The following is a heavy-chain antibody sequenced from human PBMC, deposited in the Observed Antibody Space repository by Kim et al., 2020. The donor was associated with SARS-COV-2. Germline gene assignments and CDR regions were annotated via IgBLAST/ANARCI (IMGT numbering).Heavy chain of an antibody. Sequence: AQKCQGRVTITADKSTSTAYMERSSLRSEDTAVYYCATGTYGDLPWYFDLWGRGTLVTVSS. V-gene: IGHV1-69*02. D-gene: IGHD4-17*01. CDR3: ATGTYGDLPWYFDL. J-gene: IGHJ2*01.